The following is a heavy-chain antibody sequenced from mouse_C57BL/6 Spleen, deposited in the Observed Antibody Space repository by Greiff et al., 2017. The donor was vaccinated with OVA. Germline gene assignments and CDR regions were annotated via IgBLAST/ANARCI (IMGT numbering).Heavy chain of an antibody. CDR3: AKSGTRDYFDY. V-gene: IGHV1-82*01. D-gene: IGHD4-1*01. Sequence: VQLQQSGPELVKPGASVKISCKASGYAFSSSWMNWVKQRPGKGLEWIGRIYPGDGDTNYNGKFKGKATLTADKSSSTADMQLSSLPSEDSAVYFCAKSGTRDYFDYWGQGTTLTVSS. CDR1: GYAFSSSW. J-gene: IGHJ2*01. CDR2: IYPGDGDT.